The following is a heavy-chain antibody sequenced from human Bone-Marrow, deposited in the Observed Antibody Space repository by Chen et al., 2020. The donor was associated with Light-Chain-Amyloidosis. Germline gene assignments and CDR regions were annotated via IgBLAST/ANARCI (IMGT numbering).Heavy chain of an antibody. J-gene: IGHJ6*02. Sequence: EVHLVESGGGLVQPGGSLRLSCAASGFTVSDHYMDWVRQAPGKGLEWVGRSRNKVNGYTTEYAASVKGRFTVSRDDSKNSLYLQMASLRTDDTAVYYCSRGGTSLTRYYSPMDVWGQGTTVTVSS. CDR2: SRNKVNGYTT. V-gene: IGHV3-72*01. CDR1: GFTVSDHY. D-gene: IGHD3-9*01. CDR3: SRGGTSLTRYYSPMDV.